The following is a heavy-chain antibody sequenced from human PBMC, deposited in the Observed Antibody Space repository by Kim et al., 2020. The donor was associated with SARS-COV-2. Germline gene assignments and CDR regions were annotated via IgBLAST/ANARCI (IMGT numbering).Heavy chain of an antibody. CDR2: IIHIFGTA. J-gene: IGHJ6*01. CDR3: ARGYYGSGRQTYYYYYYGMDV. CDR1: GGTFSNYA. Sequence: SVKVSGKASGGTFSNYAISWVRQAPGQGLEWMGGIIHIFGTANHAQKFQGRVTSTADESTSTAYMELRSLRSEDTAVYYCARGYYGSGRQTYYYYYYGMDVCGQGTTGTVSS. D-gene: IGHD3-10*01. V-gene: IGHV1-69*13.